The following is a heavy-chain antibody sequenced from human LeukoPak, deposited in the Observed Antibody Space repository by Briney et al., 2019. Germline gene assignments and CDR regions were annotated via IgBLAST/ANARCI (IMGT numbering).Heavy chain of an antibody. D-gene: IGHD2-21*02. CDR2: IYSGGTT. V-gene: IGHV3-66*01. J-gene: IGHJ5*02. CDR1: GFTVSSNY. CDR3: ARGVTPDWFDP. Sequence: GGSLRLSCAASGFTVSSNYMSWVRQAPGKGLEWVSVIYSGGTTYYADSVRGRFTISRDNSKNTLYLQMNRLRAEDTAVYYCARGVTPDWFDPWGQGTLVTVSS.